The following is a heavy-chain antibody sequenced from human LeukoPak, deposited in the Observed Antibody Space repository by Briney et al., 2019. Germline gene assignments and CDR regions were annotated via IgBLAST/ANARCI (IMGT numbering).Heavy chain of an antibody. CDR2: ISSSSSTI. CDR1: GFTFSSYN. CDR3: ASLYSSGWYSYYYYYMDV. V-gene: IGHV3-48*01. D-gene: IGHD6-19*01. J-gene: IGHJ6*03. Sequence: GGSLSLSCVASGFTFSSYNLNWVRQAPGKGLEWVSYISSSSSTIYYADSVKGRFTISRDNAKNSLYLQMNSLTAEDTAVYYCASLYSSGWYSYYYYYMDVWGKGTTVTVSS.